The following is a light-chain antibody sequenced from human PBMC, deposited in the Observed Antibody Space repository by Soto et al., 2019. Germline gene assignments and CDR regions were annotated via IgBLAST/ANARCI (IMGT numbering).Light chain of an antibody. Sequence: VLTQSPGTHFLSPVERATRSCRASDSVHSRYLAWYQQKPGQAPRLLFYATYTRATGIPDRFSASGSRQDFTLTISILDPEDFAEYSCKQYANPHPYTFGQRKKLDIK. J-gene: IGKJ2*01. CDR2: ATY. V-gene: IGKV3-20*01. CDR3: KQYANPHPYT. CDR1: DSVHSRY.